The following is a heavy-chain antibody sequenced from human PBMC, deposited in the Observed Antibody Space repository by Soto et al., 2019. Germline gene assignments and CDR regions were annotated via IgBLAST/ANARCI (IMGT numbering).Heavy chain of an antibody. CDR3: AKEGTSGFYYFDY. CDR1: GFTFSSYA. V-gene: IGHV3-23*01. J-gene: IGHJ4*02. Sequence: GGSLRLSCAASGFTFSSYAMSWVRQAPGKGLEWVSAISGSGGSTYYADSVKGRFTISGDNSKNTLYLQMNSLRAGDSAKYYCAKEGTSGFYYFDYWGQGTLVTVSS. D-gene: IGHD6-25*01. CDR2: ISGSGGST.